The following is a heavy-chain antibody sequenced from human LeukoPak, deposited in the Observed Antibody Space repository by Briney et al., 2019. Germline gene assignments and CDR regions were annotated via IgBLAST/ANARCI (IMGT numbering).Heavy chain of an antibody. CDR1: GYTFTGYY. Sequence: GASVKVSCKASGYTFTGYYMHWVRQAPGQGLEWMGRINPNSGGTNYAQKFQGRVTMTRDTSISTAYMELSRLRPDDTAVYYCAITPTYYDILTGYYEYGMDVWGQGTTVTVSS. V-gene: IGHV1-2*06. CDR2: INPNSGGT. D-gene: IGHD3-9*01. CDR3: AITPTYYDILTGYYEYGMDV. J-gene: IGHJ6*02.